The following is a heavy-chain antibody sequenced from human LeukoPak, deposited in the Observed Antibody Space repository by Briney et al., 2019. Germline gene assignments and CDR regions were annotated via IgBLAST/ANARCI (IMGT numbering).Heavy chain of an antibody. V-gene: IGHV3-7*03. CDR1: GFPFSSYW. Sequence: GGSLRLSCAVSGFPFSSYWMSWVRQAPGKGLEWVANINEDGSKMFYVDSVKGRFTVSRDNAKNSLFLQMNSLRADDTAVYYCARGSGYSYGFDHWGLGTLFAVSA. CDR2: INEDGSKM. J-gene: IGHJ4*02. D-gene: IGHD5-18*01. CDR3: ARGSGYSYGFDH.